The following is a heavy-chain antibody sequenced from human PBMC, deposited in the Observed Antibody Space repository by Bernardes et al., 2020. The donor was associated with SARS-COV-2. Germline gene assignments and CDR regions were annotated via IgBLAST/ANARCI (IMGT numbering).Heavy chain of an antibody. J-gene: IGHJ3*02. CDR2: ISSSGSHI. Sequence: GGSLRLSCAASGFTFNSYKMKWVRQAPGKGLEWVSSISSSGSHIFYADSVKGRFTISRDNSKDTVYLQMNSLRVDDTARYYCARDVSPFGHNSGDIWGPGTMVTVSS. CDR1: GFTFNSYK. D-gene: IGHD2-21*01. V-gene: IGHV3-21*01. CDR3: ARDVSPFGHNSGDI.